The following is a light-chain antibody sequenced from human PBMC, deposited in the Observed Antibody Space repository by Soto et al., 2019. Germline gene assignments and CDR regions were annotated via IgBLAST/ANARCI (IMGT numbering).Light chain of an antibody. V-gene: IGKV1-9*01. J-gene: IGKJ4*01. CDR3: QQSGTSPPVA. CDR1: QALSNY. Sequence: DSPLTQYPSVLSASVGDTVTITCAASQALSNYLAWYQQKPGKAPDLLIYSASTLQSGVPSRFSGSGSETEFSLTIRALQPEDFAVYYCQQSGTSPPVAFGGGTKVDIK. CDR2: SAS.